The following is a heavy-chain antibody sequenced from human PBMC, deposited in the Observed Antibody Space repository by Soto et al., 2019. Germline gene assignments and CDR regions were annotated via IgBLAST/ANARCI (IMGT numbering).Heavy chain of an antibody. V-gene: IGHV1-18*01. CDR1: GYIFTRYG. CDR2: ISPYNGHT. D-gene: IGHD3-3*01. CDR3: ARDQGITTFGVYSMYYYGMDV. Sequence: ASVKVSCKASGYIFTRYGISWVRQAPGQGLEWMGWISPYNGHTNYAQNLQGRVTMTTDTSTTTAYMELTSLRSDDTAVYYCARDQGITTFGVYSMYYYGMDVWGQGATVTVS. J-gene: IGHJ6*02.